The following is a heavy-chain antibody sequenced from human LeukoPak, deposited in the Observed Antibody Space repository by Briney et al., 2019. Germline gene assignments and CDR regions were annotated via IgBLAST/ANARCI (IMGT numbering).Heavy chain of an antibody. D-gene: IGHD5-18*01. Sequence: GGSLRLSCAASGFTVDDYAMHWVRQAPGKGLEWVSLISWDGGSTYYADSVKGRFTISRDNSKNFLYVQMNSLRAEDTALYYCAKSRGYSYGTSFDYWGQGTLVTVSS. CDR1: GFTVDDYA. V-gene: IGHV3-43D*03. CDR2: ISWDGGST. J-gene: IGHJ4*02. CDR3: AKSRGYSYGTSFDY.